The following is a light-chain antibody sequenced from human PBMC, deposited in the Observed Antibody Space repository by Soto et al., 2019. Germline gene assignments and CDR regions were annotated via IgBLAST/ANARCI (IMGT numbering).Light chain of an antibody. CDR1: IFNIDNNP. Sequence: QSVLTQPPSVSAAPGQTVTVSCSGNIFNIDNNPVSWYQQFPGTAPRLLIYDNSLRPSGIPDRFFGSKSGTSATLGITGLQTGDEAVYYCGTWDTSLPTGRAVFGGGTKLTVL. CDR2: DNS. J-gene: IGLJ3*02. V-gene: IGLV1-51*01. CDR3: GTWDTSLPTGRAV.